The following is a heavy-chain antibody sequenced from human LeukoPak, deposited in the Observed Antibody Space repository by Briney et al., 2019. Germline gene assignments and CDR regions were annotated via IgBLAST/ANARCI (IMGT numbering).Heavy chain of an antibody. CDR1: GYTFTGYY. CDR2: INPNSGGT. V-gene: IGHV1-2*02. D-gene: IGHD6-19*01. J-gene: IGHJ4*02. CDR3: ASHSSGWYSGDY. Sequence: PGSSAKVSCKASGYTFTGYYMHWVRQAPGQGLEWMGWINPNSGGTNYAQKFQGRVTMTRDTSISTAYMELSRLRSDDTAVYYCASHSSGWYSGDYWGQGTLVTVSS.